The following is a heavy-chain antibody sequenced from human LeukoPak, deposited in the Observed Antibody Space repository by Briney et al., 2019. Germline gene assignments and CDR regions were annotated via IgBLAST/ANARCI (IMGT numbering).Heavy chain of an antibody. CDR3: ARAGYSSSWYLSWFDP. J-gene: IGHJ5*02. V-gene: IGHV3-30-3*01. CDR1: GXTFSSYA. Sequence: GRSLRLSCAASGXTFSSYAMHWVRQAPGKGLEWVAIISYDGSNKYYADSVKGRFTISRDNSKNSLYLQMNSLRAEDTAVYYCARAGYSSSWYLSWFDPWGQGTLVTVSS. D-gene: IGHD6-13*01. CDR2: ISYDGSNK.